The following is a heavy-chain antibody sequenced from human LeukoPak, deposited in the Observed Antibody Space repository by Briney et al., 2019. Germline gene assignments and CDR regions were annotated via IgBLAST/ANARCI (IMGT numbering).Heavy chain of an antibody. D-gene: IGHD3-22*01. V-gene: IGHV4-39*01. Sequence: SETLSLTCTVSGVSISSSSYYWGWIRQPPGKGLEWIGSIYYSGSTYYNPSLESRVTISGDTSKNQFSLKLSSVTAADTAVYYCARHDSSGPYNVFDIWGQGTMVTVSS. CDR1: GVSISSSSYY. J-gene: IGHJ3*02. CDR3: ARHDSSGPYNVFDI. CDR2: IYYSGST.